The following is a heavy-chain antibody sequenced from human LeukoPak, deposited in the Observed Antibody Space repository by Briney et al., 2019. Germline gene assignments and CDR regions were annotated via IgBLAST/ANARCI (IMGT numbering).Heavy chain of an antibody. CDR2: INPNSGGT. CDR3: ARDLVYSGGYLLGY. V-gene: IGHV1-2*02. D-gene: IGHD1-26*01. J-gene: IGHJ4*02. Sequence: ASVKVSCKASGYTFTGYYMHWVRQAPGPGLEWMGWINPNSGGTNYAQTFQGRVTMTRDTSISTPYMEMSRLRSDATAVYYCARDLVYSGGYLLGYWGQGTLVTVSS. CDR1: GYTFTGYY.